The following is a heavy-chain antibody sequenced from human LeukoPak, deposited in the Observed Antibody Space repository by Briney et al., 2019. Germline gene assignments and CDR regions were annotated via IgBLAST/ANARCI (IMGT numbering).Heavy chain of an antibody. Sequence: GSLRLSCAASGFTFSSYGMHWVRQAPGKGLEWVAFIRYDGSNKYYADSVKGRFTISRDNSKNTLYLQMNSLRAEDTAVYYCAKGADIVVVPASGNWFDPWGQGTLVTVSS. V-gene: IGHV3-30*02. CDR3: AKGADIVVVPASGNWFDP. J-gene: IGHJ5*02. CDR1: GFTFSSYG. D-gene: IGHD2-2*01. CDR2: IRYDGSNK.